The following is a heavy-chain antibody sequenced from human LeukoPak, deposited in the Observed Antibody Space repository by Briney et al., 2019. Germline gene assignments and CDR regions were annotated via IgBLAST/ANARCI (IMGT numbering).Heavy chain of an antibody. J-gene: IGHJ5*02. CDR2: ISAYNGNT. CDR1: GYTFTSYG. CDR3: AIVESLQVQGYAAGPNWFDP. Sequence: ASVKVSCKASGYTFTSYGISWVRQAPGQGLEWMGWISAYNGNTNYAQKLQGRVTMTTDTSTSTAYMGLRSLRSDDTAVYYCAIVESLQVQGYAAGPNWFDPWGQGTLVTVSS. D-gene: IGHD6-13*01. V-gene: IGHV1-18*01.